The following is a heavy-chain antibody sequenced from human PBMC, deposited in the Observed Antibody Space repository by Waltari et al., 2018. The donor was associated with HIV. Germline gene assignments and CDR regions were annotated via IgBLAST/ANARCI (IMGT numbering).Heavy chain of an antibody. CDR2: INQAGTER. D-gene: IGHD3-10*01. CDR1: GFTFSFYW. CDR3: ATTHGSGAYDNDFDY. V-gene: IGHV3-7*01. Sequence: EVKLEESGGGWVQPGGSLTLTCEASGFTFSFYWLSWVRQAPGKGLEWVANINQAGTERHYGDSVRGRFTSSRDNGKTSLFLQMNSLSVEDTAVYYCATTHGSGAYDNDFDYWGQGTLV. J-gene: IGHJ4*02.